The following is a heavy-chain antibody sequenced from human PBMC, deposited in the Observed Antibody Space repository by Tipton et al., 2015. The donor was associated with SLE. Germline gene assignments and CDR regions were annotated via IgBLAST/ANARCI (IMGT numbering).Heavy chain of an antibody. D-gene: IGHD3-10*01. CDR2: INYSGRT. Sequence: LRLSCFVSGGPFTGNYWNWMRQPPGRGLEWIAEINYSGRTTYNPSLKSRVSISIDTSKNQFSLTVPSVTAADTALYFCARRPYRRINMVQGVTHWYFDVWGRGSLVTVFS. CDR3: ARRPYRRINMVQGVTHWYFDV. V-gene: IGHV4-34*01. CDR1: GGPFTGNY. J-gene: IGHJ2*01.